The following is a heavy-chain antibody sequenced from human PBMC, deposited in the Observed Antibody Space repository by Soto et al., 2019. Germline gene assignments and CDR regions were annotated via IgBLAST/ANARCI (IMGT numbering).Heavy chain of an antibody. CDR1: GFSFSTST. Sequence: GGSLRLSCAASGFSFSTSTMNWVRQAPGKGLEWVSYISSGSTTIYYADSVKGRFTMSRDNGKNSLYLQMNSLRDEDTAVYYCARWSFYGSGSPFFDYWGQGTLVTVSS. D-gene: IGHD3-10*01. V-gene: IGHV3-48*02. CDR2: ISSGSTTI. CDR3: ARWSFYGSGSPFFDY. J-gene: IGHJ4*02.